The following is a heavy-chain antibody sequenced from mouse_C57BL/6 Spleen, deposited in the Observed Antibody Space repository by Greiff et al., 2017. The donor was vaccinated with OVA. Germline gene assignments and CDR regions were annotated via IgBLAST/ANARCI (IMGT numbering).Heavy chain of an antibody. Sequence: DVHLVESGGDLVKPGGSLKLSCAASGFTFSSYGLSWVRQTPDKRLEWVATISSGGSYTYYPDSVEGRFTISRDNAKNTLYLKMSSLKSEDTAMYYCASPITTVVAPRYFDVWGTGTTVTVSS. CDR3: ASPITTVVAPRYFDV. J-gene: IGHJ1*03. V-gene: IGHV5-6*01. CDR1: GFTFSSYG. D-gene: IGHD1-1*01. CDR2: ISSGGSYT.